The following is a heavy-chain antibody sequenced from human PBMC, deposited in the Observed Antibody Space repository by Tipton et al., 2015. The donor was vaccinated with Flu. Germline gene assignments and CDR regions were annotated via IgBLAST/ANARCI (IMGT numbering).Heavy chain of an antibody. CDR1: GFTVNSNY. V-gene: IGHV3-53*01. Sequence: AASGFTVNSNYMSWVHQAPGKGLEWVSVIYSDGRAYYVDSVKGRFTVSRDDSKNMLSLQMDSLRAEDTAVYYCTRGQGANPWGQGTLVTVSS. CDR3: TRGQGANP. J-gene: IGHJ5*02. CDR2: IYSDGRA.